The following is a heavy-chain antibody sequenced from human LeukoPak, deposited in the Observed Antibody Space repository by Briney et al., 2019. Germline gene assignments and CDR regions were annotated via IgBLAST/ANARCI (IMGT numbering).Heavy chain of an antibody. J-gene: IGHJ4*02. CDR3: AREGYSYAFDY. V-gene: IGHV3-74*01. Sequence: GGSLRLSCAASGFTFSSYWMHWFRQAPGKGLVWVSRINSDGSSTSYADSVKGRFTISRDNAKNTLYLQMNSLRAEDTAVYYCAREGYSYAFDYWGQGTLVTVSS. D-gene: IGHD5-18*01. CDR2: INSDGSST. CDR1: GFTFSSYW.